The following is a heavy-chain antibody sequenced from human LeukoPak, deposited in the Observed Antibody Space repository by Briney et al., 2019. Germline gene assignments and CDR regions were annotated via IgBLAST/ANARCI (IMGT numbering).Heavy chain of an antibody. D-gene: IGHD1-26*01. CDR3: AKMKGHPLPKYYMDV. CDR1: GFTLSGFA. J-gene: IGHJ6*01. CDR2: ISGSGDNT. V-gene: IGHV3-23*01. Sequence: GGSLRLSCAASGFTLSGFARSWRRRTPREGLEWVSGISGSGDNTLYADSVKGRFTISRDNSKKTLYLEMNRLRAENTAIYYCAKMKGHPLPKYYMDVWGHGTTVTVSS.